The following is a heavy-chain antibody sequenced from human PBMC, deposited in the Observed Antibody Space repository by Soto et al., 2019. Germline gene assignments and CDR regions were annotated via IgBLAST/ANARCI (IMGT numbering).Heavy chain of an antibody. V-gene: IGHV4-4*07. J-gene: IGHJ4*02. CDR1: GGSISSYY. D-gene: IGHD3-16*02. Sequence: PSETVSLTXTVSGGSISSYYWSWIRQPAGKGLEWIGRIYTSGSTNYNPSLKSRVTMSVDTSKNQFSLKLSSVTAADTAVYYCAREWRVITFGGVIVSWYFDYWGQGTLVTVSS. CDR3: AREWRVITFGGVIVSWYFDY. CDR2: IYTSGST.